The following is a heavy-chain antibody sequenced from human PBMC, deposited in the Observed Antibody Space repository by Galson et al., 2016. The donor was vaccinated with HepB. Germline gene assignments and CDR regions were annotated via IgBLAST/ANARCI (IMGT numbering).Heavy chain of an antibody. Sequence: SLRLSCAASGFTFSSYWMHWVRQAPGKGLVWVSRISNDGRSTSYADSVKGRFTISRDNAKNTLYLQMNSLRAEDTALYYCVAYNWNYPDYWGQGTLVTVSS. CDR3: VAYNWNYPDY. V-gene: IGHV3-74*01. D-gene: IGHD1-7*01. J-gene: IGHJ4*02. CDR1: GFTFSSYW. CDR2: ISNDGRST.